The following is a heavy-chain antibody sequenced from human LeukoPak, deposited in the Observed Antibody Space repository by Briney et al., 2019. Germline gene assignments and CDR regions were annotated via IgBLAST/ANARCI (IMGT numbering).Heavy chain of an antibody. CDR1: GFTFSNFW. J-gene: IGHJ4*02. CDR3: ASLKQWLELFDY. CDR2: IKLNGSEK. D-gene: IGHD6-19*01. Sequence: GGSLRLSCAASGFTFSNFWMAWVRQVPGKGLEWVANIKLNGSEKDYVDSVKGRFTISRDNAKNSLYLQMNSLRAEDTAVYYCASLKQWLELFDYWGQGTLVTVSS. V-gene: IGHV3-7*01.